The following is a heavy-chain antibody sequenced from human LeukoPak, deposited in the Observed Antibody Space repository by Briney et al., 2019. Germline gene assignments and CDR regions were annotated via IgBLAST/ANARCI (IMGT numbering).Heavy chain of an antibody. D-gene: IGHD3-22*01. CDR3: ARVLHKRNYDSSDYYGY. Sequence: GGSLRLSCAASGFTFSSYWMHWVRQAPAKGLVWVSRINNDGTTISYADSVKGRFTISRDNSKNTLYLQMNSLRAEDTAVYYCARVLHKRNYDSSDYYGYWGQGTLVTVSS. CDR2: INNDGTTI. CDR1: GFTFSSYW. J-gene: IGHJ4*02. V-gene: IGHV3-74*01.